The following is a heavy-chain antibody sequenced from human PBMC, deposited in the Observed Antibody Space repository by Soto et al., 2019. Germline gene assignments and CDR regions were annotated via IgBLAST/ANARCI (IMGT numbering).Heavy chain of an antibody. CDR3: ARHVRYLNWGFDY. Sequence: SETLSLTCTVSGGSISSYYWSWIRQPPGKGLEWIGYIYYSGSTNYNPSLKSRVTISVDTSKNQFSLKLSSVTAADTAVYYCARHVRYLNWGFDYWGQGTLVTVSS. CDR1: GGSISSYY. J-gene: IGHJ4*02. CDR2: IYYSGST. V-gene: IGHV4-59*08. D-gene: IGHD3-16*01.